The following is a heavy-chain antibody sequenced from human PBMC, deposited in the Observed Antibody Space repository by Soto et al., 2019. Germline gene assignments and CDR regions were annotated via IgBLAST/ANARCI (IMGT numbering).Heavy chain of an antibody. CDR3: AREGYYYDSSGYYSEAFDI. D-gene: IGHD3-22*01. J-gene: IGHJ3*02. Sequence: ASVKVSCKASGYTFTGYYMHWVRQAPGQGLEWMGWINSNSGGTNYAQKFQGWVTMTRDTSISTAYMELSRLRSDDTAVYYCAREGYYYDSSGYYSEAFDIWGQGTMVTVSS. CDR2: INSNSGGT. V-gene: IGHV1-2*04. CDR1: GYTFTGYY.